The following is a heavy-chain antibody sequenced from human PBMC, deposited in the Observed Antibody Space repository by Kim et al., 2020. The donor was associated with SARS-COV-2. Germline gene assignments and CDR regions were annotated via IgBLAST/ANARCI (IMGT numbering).Heavy chain of an antibody. CDR2: INSGGST. Sequence: GGSLRLSCAASGFTVSNNYMSWVRQAPGKGLEWVSVINSGGSTYYEDSVKGRFTISRHNSKNKMYLQMNSLRAGDKAVYYCAIDSSGCDYCGQGTLVTVSS. D-gene: IGHD6-19*01. CDR1: GFTVSNNY. J-gene: IGHJ4*02. CDR3: AIDSSGCDY. V-gene: IGHV3-53*04.